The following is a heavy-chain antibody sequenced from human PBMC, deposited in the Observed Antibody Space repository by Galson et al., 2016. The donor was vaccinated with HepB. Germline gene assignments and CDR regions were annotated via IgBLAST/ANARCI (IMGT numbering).Heavy chain of an antibody. V-gene: IGHV3-33*01. J-gene: IGHJ4*02. CDR2: IWSDGNTT. Sequence: SLRLSCAASGLTFSRDGMHWVRQPPGKGLEWVAVIWSDGNTTFYADSVKGRFTISRDNSKNTLFLQMNSLRAEDTAVYYCARAHTTMLNYFDYWGQGTLVTVSS. CDR3: ARAHTTMLNYFDY. CDR1: GLTFSRDG. D-gene: IGHD5-18*01.